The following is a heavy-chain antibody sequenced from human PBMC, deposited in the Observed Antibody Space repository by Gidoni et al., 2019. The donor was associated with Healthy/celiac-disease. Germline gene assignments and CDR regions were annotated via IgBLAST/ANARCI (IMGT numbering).Heavy chain of an antibody. CDR3: ARLKYKGVVITSLLDY. J-gene: IGHJ4*02. D-gene: IGHD3-3*01. CDR2: IYYSGST. Sequence: GGYYWSWIRQHPGKGLEWIGYIYYSGSTYYNPSLKSRVTISVDASKKQFSLKLSSVTAADTAVYYCARLKYKGVVITSLLDYWGQGTLVTVSS. CDR1: GGYY. V-gene: IGHV4-31*02.